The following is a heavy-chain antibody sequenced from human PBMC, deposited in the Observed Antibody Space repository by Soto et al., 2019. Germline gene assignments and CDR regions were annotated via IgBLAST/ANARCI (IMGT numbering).Heavy chain of an antibody. Sequence: QVQVVQSGAELKEPGASVKVSCKTSGYTFTTYGIGWVRQAPGQGLEGMGWISGANGHTSYAQNAHGGVTVTTDTYTTPAYMDLRSLRSDDKAVYYCAGEGAGAGGEYDYWGQGTLVTVSS. D-gene: IGHD6-19*01. CDR1: GYTFTTYG. CDR2: ISGANGHT. CDR3: AGEGAGAGGEYDY. V-gene: IGHV1-18*01. J-gene: IGHJ4*02.